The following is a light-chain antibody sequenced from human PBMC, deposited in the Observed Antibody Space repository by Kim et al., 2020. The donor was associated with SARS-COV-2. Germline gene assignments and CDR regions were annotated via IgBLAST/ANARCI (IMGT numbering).Light chain of an antibody. CDR2: GNT. CDR1: GSNIGANFA. J-gene: IGLJ1*01. Sequence: QRVTFSCTWSGSNIGANFAVHWYQHLPGTAPKLLIYGNTNRPSGVPDRFSGSKSGTSASLAIIGLQAEDEADYYCQSYDNSLNSYVFGTGTKVTVL. CDR3: QSYDNSLNSYV. V-gene: IGLV1-40*01.